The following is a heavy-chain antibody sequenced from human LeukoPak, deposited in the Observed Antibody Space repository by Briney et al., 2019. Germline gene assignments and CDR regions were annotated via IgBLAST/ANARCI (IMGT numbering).Heavy chain of an antibody. Sequence: PSQTLSLTCAVYGGSFSGYYWSWIRQPPGKGLEWIGEINHSGSTNYNPSLKSRVTISVDTSKNQFSLKLSSMTAADTAVYYCAREDCSSTSCYSQMYNWFDPWGQGTLVTVSS. J-gene: IGHJ5*02. CDR2: INHSGST. CDR1: GGSFSGYY. D-gene: IGHD2-2*02. CDR3: AREDCSSTSCYSQMYNWFDP. V-gene: IGHV4-34*01.